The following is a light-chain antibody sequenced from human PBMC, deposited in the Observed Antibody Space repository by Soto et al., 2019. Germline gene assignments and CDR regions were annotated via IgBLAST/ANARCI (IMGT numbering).Light chain of an antibody. CDR1: SSDVGGYDY. CDR3: TSYAGSNTPSV. J-gene: IGLJ1*01. CDR2: EVT. V-gene: IGLV2-8*01. Sequence: QSALTQPPSASGSPGQSVTISCTGTSSDVGGYDYVSWYQHHPGKAPKLMIFEVTKRPSGVPDRFSGSKSGNTASLTVSGLQAEDEADYYCTSYAGSNTPSVFGTGTKVTVL.